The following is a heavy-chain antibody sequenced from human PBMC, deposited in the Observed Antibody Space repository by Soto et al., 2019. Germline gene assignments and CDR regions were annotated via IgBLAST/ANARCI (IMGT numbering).Heavy chain of an antibody. CDR3: ATRTVVTYYFDY. CDR1: GGSISSGGYY. J-gene: IGHJ4*02. Sequence: PSETLSLTCTVSGGSISSGGYYWSWIRQHPGKGLEWIGYIYYSGSTYYNPSLKSRVTISVDTSKNQFSLKLSSVTAADTAVYYCATRTVVTYYFDYRGQRTLVTVSS. D-gene: IGHD2-15*01. CDR2: IYYSGST. V-gene: IGHV4-31*03.